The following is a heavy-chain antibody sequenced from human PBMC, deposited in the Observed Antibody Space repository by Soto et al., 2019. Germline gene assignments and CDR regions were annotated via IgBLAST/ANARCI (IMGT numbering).Heavy chain of an antibody. Sequence: CAASGFTFSSYGMHWVRQAPGKGLEWVAVISYDGSNKYYADSVKGRFTISRDNSKNTLYLQMNSLRAEDTAVYYCAKDFRYGYWGQGTLVTVSS. CDR2: ISYDGSNK. V-gene: IGHV3-30*18. D-gene: IGHD1-1*01. CDR3: AKDFRYGY. CDR1: GFTFSSYG. J-gene: IGHJ4*02.